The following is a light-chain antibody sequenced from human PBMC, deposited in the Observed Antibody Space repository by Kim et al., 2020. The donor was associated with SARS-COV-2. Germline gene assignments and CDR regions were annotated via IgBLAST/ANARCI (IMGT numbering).Light chain of an antibody. CDR3: NSRDSNDNVV. CDR1: SLRSYY. Sequence: ALGQTVRITCQGDSLRSYYATWYQQKPGQAPIRVIYGKNNRPSGIPDRVSGSSSGNTASLTITGTQAGDEADYYCNSRDSNDNVVFGGGTQLTVL. CDR2: GKN. V-gene: IGLV3-19*01. J-gene: IGLJ2*01.